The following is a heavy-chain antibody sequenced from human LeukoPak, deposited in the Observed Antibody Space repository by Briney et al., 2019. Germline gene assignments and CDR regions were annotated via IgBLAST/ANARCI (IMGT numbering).Heavy chain of an antibody. J-gene: IGHJ5*02. D-gene: IGHD4-23*01. V-gene: IGHV1-69*13. CDR3: ARGGNSAVGWFDP. Sequence: SVKVSCKASGGTFSSYAISWVRQAPGQGLEWMGGIIPIFGTANYAQKFQGRVTITADESTSTAYMELSSLRSEDTAVYYCARGGNSAVGWFDPWGQGTLVTVSS. CDR2: IIPIFGTA. CDR1: GGTFSSYA.